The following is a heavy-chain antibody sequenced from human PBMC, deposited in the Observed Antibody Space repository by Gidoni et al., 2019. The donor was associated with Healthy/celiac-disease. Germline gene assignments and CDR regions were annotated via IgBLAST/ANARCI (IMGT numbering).Heavy chain of an antibody. CDR2: INPNSGGT. D-gene: IGHD3-22*01. Sequence: QVQLVQSGAEVKKPGASVKVSCKASGYTFTGYYMHWVRQAPGQGLEWMGWINPNSGGTNYAQKFQGRVTMTRDTSISTAYMELSRLRSDDTAVYYCARNYYDSSGYYYYYYYMDVWGKGTTVTVSS. CDR3: ARNYYDSSGYYYYYYYMDV. J-gene: IGHJ6*03. V-gene: IGHV1-2*02. CDR1: GYTFTGYY.